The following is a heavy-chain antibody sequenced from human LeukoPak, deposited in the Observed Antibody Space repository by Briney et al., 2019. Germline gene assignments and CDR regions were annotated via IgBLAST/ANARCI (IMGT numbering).Heavy chain of an antibody. CDR3: ATDLTGGYYPKL. CDR2: FDPEDGET. J-gene: IGHJ4*02. Sequence: ASVKVSCKVSGYTLTELSMHWVRQAPGKGLEWMGGFDPEDGETIYAQKFQGRVTMTEDTSTDTAYMELSSLRSEDTAVYYCATDLTGGYYPKLWGQGTLVTVSS. V-gene: IGHV1-24*01. CDR1: GYTLTELS. D-gene: IGHD3-22*01.